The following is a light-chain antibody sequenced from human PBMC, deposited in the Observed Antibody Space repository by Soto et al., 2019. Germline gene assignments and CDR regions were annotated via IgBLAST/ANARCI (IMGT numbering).Light chain of an antibody. CDR2: DAS. V-gene: IGKV3-20*01. Sequence: ETVLTQSPGTLSLSPGERASLSCRASQSISGRYLAWYQQKPGQAPRLLIYDASSRATGIPDRFSGSGSGTDFILTISRLEPEDVAVYYRQQYGSPPRTFGGGTKVEIK. CDR1: QSISGRY. CDR3: QQYGSPPRT. J-gene: IGKJ4*01.